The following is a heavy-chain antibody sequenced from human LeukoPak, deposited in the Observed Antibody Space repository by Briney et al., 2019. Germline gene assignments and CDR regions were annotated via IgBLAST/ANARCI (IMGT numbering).Heavy chain of an antibody. CDR3: AQVGSYCMDV. CDR2: VHDSGST. V-gene: IGHV4-59*01. J-gene: IGHJ6*03. D-gene: IGHD1-26*01. CDR1: GGSISSYY. Sequence: PSETLSLTCTVSGGSISSYYWSGIRQPPGKGLEYIGHVHDSGSTNYNPSLKSRVTISIDTSKNQFSLKLSSVAAADTAVYYCAQVGSYCMDVWGKGSTVTVSS.